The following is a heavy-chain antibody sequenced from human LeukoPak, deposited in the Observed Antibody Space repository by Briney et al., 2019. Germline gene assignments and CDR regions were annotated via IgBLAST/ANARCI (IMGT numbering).Heavy chain of an antibody. J-gene: IGHJ3*01. CDR3: ARIRDRYNDPYDL. D-gene: IGHD5-24*01. CDR2: INPGGDNT. V-gene: IGHV1-46*01. CDR1: GYTFTNYY. Sequence: GASVKVSCKASGYTFTNYYIHWVRQAPGQGLEWMGLINPGGDNTDYAQNFQGRVTMTRDTSTSTVYMGLGSLRAEDTAVYYCARIRDRYNDPYDLWGQGTMVTV.